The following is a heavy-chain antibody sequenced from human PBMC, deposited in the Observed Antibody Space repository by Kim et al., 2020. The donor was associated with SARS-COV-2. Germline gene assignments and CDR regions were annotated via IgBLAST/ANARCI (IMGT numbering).Heavy chain of an antibody. D-gene: IGHD5-18*01. CDR2: VSGNGENT. V-gene: IGHV3-64D*06. J-gene: IGHJ4*02. Sequence: GGSLRLSCSASGLTFSHYTFHWVRQAPGKGLEFVSAVSGNGENTYYADSVRGRFTVSRDNSKNTVYLQMNTLRAEDSSVYYCVIIRGYTSGSFDYWGQG. CDR3: VIIRGYTSGSFDY. CDR1: GLTFSHYT.